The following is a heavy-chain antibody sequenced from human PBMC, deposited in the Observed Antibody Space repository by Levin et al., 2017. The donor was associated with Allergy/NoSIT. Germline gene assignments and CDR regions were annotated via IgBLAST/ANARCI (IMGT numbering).Heavy chain of an antibody. J-gene: IGHJ4*02. V-gene: IGHV3-30-3*01. CDR3: ARSAGSGWYGAHSY. CDR2: ISYDGSRK. Sequence: GGSLRLSCAASGFTFSSYAMHWVRQAPGKGLEWVAVISYDGSRKDYADSVKGRFTISRDNSKNTLFVQMNSLRAEDTAVYYCARSAGSGWYGAHSYWGQGTLVTVSS. CDR1: GFTFSSYA. D-gene: IGHD6-19*01.